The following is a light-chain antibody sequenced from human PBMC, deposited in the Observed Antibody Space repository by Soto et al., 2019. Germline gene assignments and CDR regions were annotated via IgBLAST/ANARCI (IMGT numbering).Light chain of an antibody. J-gene: IGKJ2*01. V-gene: IGKV1-39*01. CDR1: QSITSY. CDR3: QQSYNTPYT. Sequence: DIQMTQSPSSLSASVGDRVTITCRASQSITSYLNWYQQKPGKAPKLLIYAASRSQSGVPSRFSGSGSGTDFTLTISSLQPEDFATYYCQQSYNTPYTFGQGTKLVIK. CDR2: AAS.